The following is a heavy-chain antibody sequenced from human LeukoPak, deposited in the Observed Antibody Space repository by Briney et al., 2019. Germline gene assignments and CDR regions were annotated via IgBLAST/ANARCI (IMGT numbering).Heavy chain of an antibody. CDR3: ARAQTPNYYDSSGYYYYFDY. CDR1: GYTFTGYY. Sequence: ASVKVSCKASGYTFTGYYMHWVRQAPGQGLEWMGWINPNSGGTNYAQKLQGRVTMTTDTSTSTAYMELRSLRSDDTAVYYCARAQTPNYYDSSGYYYYFDYWGQGTLVTVSS. CDR2: INPNSGGT. D-gene: IGHD3-22*01. V-gene: IGHV1-2*02. J-gene: IGHJ4*02.